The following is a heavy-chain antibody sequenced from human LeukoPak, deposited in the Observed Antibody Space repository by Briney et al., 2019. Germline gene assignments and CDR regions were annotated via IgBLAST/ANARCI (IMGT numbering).Heavy chain of an antibody. D-gene: IGHD2-2*01. CDR1: GGSISSSSYY. CDR2: IYYSGGT. J-gene: IGHJ5*02. V-gene: IGHV4-39*07. CDR3: ARGGEDQLLLSWFDP. Sequence: PSETLSLTCTVSGGSISSSSYYWGWIRQPPGKGLEWIGSIYYSGGTYYNPSLKSRVTISVDTSKNQFSLKLSSVTAADTAVYYCARGGEDQLLLSWFDPWGQGTLVTVSS.